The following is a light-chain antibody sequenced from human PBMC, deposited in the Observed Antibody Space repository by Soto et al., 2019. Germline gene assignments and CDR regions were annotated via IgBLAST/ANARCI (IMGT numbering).Light chain of an antibody. CDR3: QQYGNSPWT. CDR2: DAS. Sequence: EIVLTQSPGTLSFSPGERATLSCRASQSVSSSYLAWYQQKPGQAPRLLIYDASSRATGIPDRFSGSGSGTDFTLTISRLEPEDFAVYFCQQYGNSPWTFGQGTKVDIK. J-gene: IGKJ1*01. V-gene: IGKV3-20*01. CDR1: QSVSSSY.